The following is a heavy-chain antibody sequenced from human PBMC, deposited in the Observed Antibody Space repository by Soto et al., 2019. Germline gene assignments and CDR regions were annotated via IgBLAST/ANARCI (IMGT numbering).Heavy chain of an antibody. CDR1: GGSVSGGSYY. CDR3: ARGNLVSDALDI. CDR2: IYYTRST. Sequence: QVQLQESGPGLVKPSETLSLTCSVPGGSVSGGSYYWRWLRQPPGKRLEWIGYIYYTRSTNYNPSLKSRVTISVDMSKNQFSLRLTSVTAADTAVYYCARGNLVSDALDIWGKGTMVIVSS. D-gene: IGHD1-7*01. J-gene: IGHJ3*02. V-gene: IGHV4-61*01.